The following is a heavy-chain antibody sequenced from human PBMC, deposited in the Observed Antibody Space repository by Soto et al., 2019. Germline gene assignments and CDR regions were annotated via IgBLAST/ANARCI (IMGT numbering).Heavy chain of an antibody. CDR2: INAGNGNT. CDR3: AREGAALGITMVRGPNFYYYYMDV. CDR1: GYTFTSYA. V-gene: IGHV1-3*01. J-gene: IGHJ6*03. D-gene: IGHD3-10*01. Sequence: QVQLVQSGAEVKKPGASVKVSCKASGYTFTSYAMHWVRQAPGQRLEWMGWINAGNGNTKYSQKFQGRVTITRDTSESTAYMELSSLRCEDTAVYYCAREGAALGITMVRGPNFYYYYMDVWGKGTTVTVSS.